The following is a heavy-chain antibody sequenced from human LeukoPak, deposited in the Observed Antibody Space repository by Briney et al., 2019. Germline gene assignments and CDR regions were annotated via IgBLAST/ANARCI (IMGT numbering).Heavy chain of an antibody. CDR3: ARGGSYCHY. CDR2: IYYSGST. V-gene: IGHV4-59*01. Sequence: SETLSLTGTVSGGSISSYYWSWIRQPPGKGLEWIGNIYYSGSTNYNPSLKSRVTMSVDTSKNQFSLKVRSVTTADTAVYYCARGGSYCHYWGQGTLVTVSS. CDR1: GGSISSYY. J-gene: IGHJ4*02. D-gene: IGHD1-26*01.